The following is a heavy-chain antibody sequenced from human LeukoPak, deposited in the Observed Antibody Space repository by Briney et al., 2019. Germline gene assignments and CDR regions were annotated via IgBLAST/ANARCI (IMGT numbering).Heavy chain of an antibody. V-gene: IGHV4-61*01. CDR3: ARGFDSKSTYFDY. J-gene: IGHJ4*02. Sequence: SETLSLTCTVSGDSVSSESYYWNWIRQPPGKGLEWIGYIYYSGSTNYNPSLKSRVTISVDTSKNQFSLRLTSVSAADTAVYYCARGFDSKSTYFDYWGQGTLLTVSS. CDR1: GDSVSSESYY. CDR2: IYYSGST. D-gene: IGHD5-12*01.